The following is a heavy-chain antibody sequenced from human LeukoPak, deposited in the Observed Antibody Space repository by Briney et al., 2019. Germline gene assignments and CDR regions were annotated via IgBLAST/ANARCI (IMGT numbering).Heavy chain of an antibody. CDR1: GFTFSSYG. D-gene: IGHD5-12*01. CDR3: ARENWDIVAIPMDV. J-gene: IGHJ6*04. Sequence: GGSLRLSCAASGFTFSSYGMSWVRQTPGKGLEWISYISSTSSAIYYADSVRGRFIISRDNAKDSLYLQMNSLRAEDTAVYYCARENWDIVAIPMDVWGKGTTVTVSS. CDR2: ISSTSSAI. V-gene: IGHV3-48*01.